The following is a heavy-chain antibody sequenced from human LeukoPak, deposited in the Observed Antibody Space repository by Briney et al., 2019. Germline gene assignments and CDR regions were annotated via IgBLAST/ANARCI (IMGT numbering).Heavy chain of an antibody. D-gene: IGHD2-8*01. CDR1: GYTFTSYY. V-gene: IGHV1-46*01. CDR3: ARETPGLRQMVYATRRFDP. J-gene: IGHJ5*02. CDR2: INPSGGST. Sequence: ASVKVSCKASGYTFTSYYMHWVRQAPGQGLEWMGIINPSGGSTSYAQKFQGRVTMTTDTSTSTAYMELRSLRSDDTAVYYCARETPGLRQMVYATRRFDPWGQGTLVTVSS.